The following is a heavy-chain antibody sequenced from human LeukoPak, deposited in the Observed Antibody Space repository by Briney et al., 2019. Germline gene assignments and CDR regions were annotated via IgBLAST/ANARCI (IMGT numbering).Heavy chain of an antibody. J-gene: IGHJ5*01. CDR3: ARESNHSSGYGTKWFDS. V-gene: IGHV1-8*01. CDR1: GYTFTSYD. Sequence: ASVKVSCKASGYTFTSYDINWVRQATGQGLEWMGWMNPNSGNTDYAQKFQGRVTMTRNTSISTAYMELSSLRSEDTAVYYCARESNHSSGYGTKWFDSWGQGTLVTVSS. D-gene: IGHD3-22*01. CDR2: MNPNSGNT.